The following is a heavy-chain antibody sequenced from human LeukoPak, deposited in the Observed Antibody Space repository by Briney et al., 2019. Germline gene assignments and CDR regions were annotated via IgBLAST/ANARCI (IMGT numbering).Heavy chain of an antibody. J-gene: IGHJ5*02. Sequence: GGSLRPSCAASGFTFSSYSMNGVRQAPGKGLEWVSSISSSSSYIYYADSVKGRFTISRDNAKNSLYLQMNSLRAEDTAVYYCARDVRVRDSGFDPWGQGTLVTVSS. CDR3: ARDVRVRDSGFDP. CDR1: GFTFSSYS. V-gene: IGHV3-21*01. D-gene: IGHD3-10*01. CDR2: ISSSSSYI.